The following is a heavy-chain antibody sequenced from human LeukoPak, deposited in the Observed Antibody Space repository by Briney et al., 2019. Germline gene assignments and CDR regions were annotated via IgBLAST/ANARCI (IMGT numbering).Heavy chain of an antibody. V-gene: IGHV1-18*01. CDR1: GYTFTSYG. J-gene: IGHJ6*03. Sequence: AASVKVSCKASGYTFTSYGISWVRQAPGQGLEWMGWISAYNGNTNYAQKLQGRVTMTTDTSTSTAYMELRSLRSDDTAVYYCARRYCSSTSCYRGSGYYYMDVWGKGTTVTISS. CDR3: ARRYCSSTSCYRGSGYYYMDV. D-gene: IGHD2-2*01. CDR2: ISAYNGNT.